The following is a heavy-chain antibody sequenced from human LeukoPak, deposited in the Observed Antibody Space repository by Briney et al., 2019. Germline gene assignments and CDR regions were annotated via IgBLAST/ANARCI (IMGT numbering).Heavy chain of an antibody. CDR1: GFTFSSYG. CDR3: AKDQIPPEIVVEKFLGPFDY. J-gene: IGHJ4*02. CDR2: ISYDGSNK. Sequence: GGSLRLSCAASGFTFSSYGMHWVRQAPGRGLEWVAVISYDGSNKYYADSVKGRFTISRDNSKNTLYLQMNSLRAEDTAVYYCAKDQIPPEIVVEKFLGPFDYWGQGTLVTVSS. D-gene: IGHD3-22*01. V-gene: IGHV3-30*18.